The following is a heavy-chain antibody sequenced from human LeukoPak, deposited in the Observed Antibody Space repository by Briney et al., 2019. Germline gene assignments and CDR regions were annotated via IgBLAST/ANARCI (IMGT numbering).Heavy chain of an antibody. CDR1: GGSISTYY. V-gene: IGHV4-59*01. J-gene: IGHJ4*02. CDR2: IYYSGST. Sequence: SETLSLTCTVSGGSISTYYWSWIRQPPGKGLEWIGYIYYSGSTNYNPSLKSRVTISVDTSKNQFSLKLSSVTAADTAVYYCARGGYGDPLDFDYWGQGTLVTVSS. D-gene: IGHD4-17*01. CDR3: ARGGYGDPLDFDY.